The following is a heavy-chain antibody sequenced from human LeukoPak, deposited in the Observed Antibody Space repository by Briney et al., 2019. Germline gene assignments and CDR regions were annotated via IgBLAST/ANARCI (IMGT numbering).Heavy chain of an antibody. CDR1: GYTFTSYG. J-gene: IGHJ6*02. CDR3: ARDPGDYYYGMDV. Sequence: ASVKVSCKASGYTFTSYGISWVRQAPGQGLEWMGWISAYNGNTNYAQKLQGRVTMTTDTPTSTAYMGLRSMRSDDTAVYYCARDPGDYYYGMDVWGQGTTVTVSS. V-gene: IGHV1-18*01. CDR2: ISAYNGNT.